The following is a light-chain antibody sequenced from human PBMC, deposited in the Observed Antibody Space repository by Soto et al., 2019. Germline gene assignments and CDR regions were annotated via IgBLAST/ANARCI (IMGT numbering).Light chain of an antibody. Sequence: QSVLTQPASVSGCPGQSITISCTGTSSDVGGYTYVSWYQQHPGKAPKLMIYEVSNRPSGVSNRFSGAKSGNTASLTISGLQAEDEADYYCSSYTTSSTLFGTGTKVTVL. CDR2: EVS. CDR1: SSDVGGYTY. V-gene: IGLV2-14*01. J-gene: IGLJ1*01. CDR3: SSYTTSSTL.